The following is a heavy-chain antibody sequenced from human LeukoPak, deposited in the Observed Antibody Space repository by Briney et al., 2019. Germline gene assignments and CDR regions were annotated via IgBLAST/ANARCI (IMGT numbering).Heavy chain of an antibody. CDR2: IYYSGST. CDR1: GGSISSGGYY. J-gene: IGHJ4*02. V-gene: IGHV4-31*03. D-gene: IGHD5-18*01. CDR3: ARYSYGRTYYFDY. Sequence: PSETLSLTCTVSGGSISSGGYYWSWIRQHPGKGLEWIGYIYYSGSTYYNPSLKSRVTISVDTSKNQFSLKLSSVTAADTAVYYCARYSYGRTYYFDYWGQGTLVTVSS.